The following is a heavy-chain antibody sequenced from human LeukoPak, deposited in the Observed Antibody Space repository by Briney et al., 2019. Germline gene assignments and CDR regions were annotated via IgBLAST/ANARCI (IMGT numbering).Heavy chain of an antibody. J-gene: IGHJ6*02. D-gene: IGHD2-15*01. CDR3: LGYCSGGSCSSGMDV. Sequence: ASVKVSCKASGGTFITYAIGWVRQAPGQGLEWMGGIIPILGIANYAQKFQGRVTITADKSTSTAYMELSSLRSEDTAVYYCLGYCSGGSCSSGMDVWGQGTTVTVSS. CDR1: GGTFITYA. V-gene: IGHV1-69*10. CDR2: IIPILGIA.